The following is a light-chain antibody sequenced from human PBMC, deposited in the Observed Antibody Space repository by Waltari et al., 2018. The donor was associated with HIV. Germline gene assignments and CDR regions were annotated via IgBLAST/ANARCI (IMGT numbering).Light chain of an antibody. J-gene: IGLJ3*02. CDR3: QSYDSSLSGWV. Sequence: QSVLTQPPSVSGAPGQGVTISCTGGSSNIGAGFDVHWYQQLPGTAPKLLLYGSTNRQSWVPDRFSGSKSGTSASLAIVGLQAEDEADYYCQSYDSSLSGWVFGGGTKLTVL. CDR1: SSNIGAGFD. CDR2: GST. V-gene: IGLV1-40*01.